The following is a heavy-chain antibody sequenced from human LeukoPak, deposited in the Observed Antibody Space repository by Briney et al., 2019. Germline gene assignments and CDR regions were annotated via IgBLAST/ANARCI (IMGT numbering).Heavy chain of an antibody. V-gene: IGHV4-59*01. CDR2: IYYSGTT. CDR1: GGSISSYY. D-gene: IGHD2-15*01. Sequence: SETLSLTCTVSGGSISSYYWSWIRQPAGKGLEWIGYIYYSGTTSYNPSLKSRVTISVDTSKNQFSLNLSSVTAADTAVYYCARGLAASGEYFQHWGQGTLATVSS. CDR3: ARGLAASGEYFQH. J-gene: IGHJ1*01.